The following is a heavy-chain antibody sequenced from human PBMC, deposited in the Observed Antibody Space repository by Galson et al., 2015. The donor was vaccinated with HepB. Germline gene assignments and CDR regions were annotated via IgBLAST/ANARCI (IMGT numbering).Heavy chain of an antibody. D-gene: IGHD3-3*01. CDR3: ARDASEWSRDY. Sequence: SLRLSCAASGFTFSPFGMTWVRQAPGKDLEWVSVIGRDLNYIHYADSVKGRFITSRDNAKNTVYLQMNSLRVEDSGVYYCARDASEWSRDYWGQGTLVTVSS. CDR1: GFTFSPFG. CDR2: IGRDLNYI. J-gene: IGHJ4*02. V-gene: IGHV3-21*03.